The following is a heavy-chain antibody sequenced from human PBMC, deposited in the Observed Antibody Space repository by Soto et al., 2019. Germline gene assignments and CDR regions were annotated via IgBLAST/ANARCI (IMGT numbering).Heavy chain of an antibody. V-gene: IGHV3-21*04. Sequence: LRLSCTASGFTFSNHGLTWVRQAPGKGLEWVSFISSGSAYTYVADSVKGRFTISRDNARDSGFLEMNSLRDEDTGIYYCARSRLHWLAIDSWGQGTLVTVSS. D-gene: IGHD6-19*01. J-gene: IGHJ4*02. CDR1: GFTFSNHG. CDR3: ARSRLHWLAIDS. CDR2: ISSGSAYT.